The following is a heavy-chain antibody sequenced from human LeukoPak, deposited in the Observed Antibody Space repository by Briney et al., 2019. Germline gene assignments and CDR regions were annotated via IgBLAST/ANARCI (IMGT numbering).Heavy chain of an antibody. CDR2: IYYSGST. Sequence: SETPSLTCTVSGGSISSYYWSWIRQPPGKGLEWIGYIYYSGSTNYNPSLKSRVTISVDTSKNQFSLKLSSVTAADTAVYYCARNLYYYDSSGYYDYWGQGTLVTVSS. CDR3: ARNLYYYDSSGYYDY. V-gene: IGHV4-59*01. CDR1: GGSISSYY. J-gene: IGHJ4*02. D-gene: IGHD3-22*01.